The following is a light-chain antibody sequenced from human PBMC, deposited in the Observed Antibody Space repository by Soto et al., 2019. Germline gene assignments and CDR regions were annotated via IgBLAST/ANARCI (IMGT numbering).Light chain of an antibody. CDR1: QSVSNNY. V-gene: IGKV3-20*01. Sequence: EIVLTQSPGTLSLSPGERATLSCRASQSVSNNYLAWYQQKPGQAPRLLIYGAASRATGIPDRFSGSGSGKDFTVTISRLEPEDFAVYYCQQYGSSRTFGQGTKVEVE. CDR3: QQYGSSRT. CDR2: GAA. J-gene: IGKJ1*01.